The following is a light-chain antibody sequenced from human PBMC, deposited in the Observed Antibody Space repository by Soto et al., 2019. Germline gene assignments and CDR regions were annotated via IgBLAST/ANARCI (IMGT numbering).Light chain of an antibody. CDR3: GTWDNSLSVVV. J-gene: IGLJ2*01. CDR2: DNN. Sequence: QSVLTQPPSMSAAPGQTVTFSCSGSSSNIGKNYVSWYQQFPGTAPKLLIYDNNKRPSGIPDRFSGSKSGTSATLGITGLQTGDEADYFCGTWDNSLSVVVFGGGTKVTVL. V-gene: IGLV1-51*01. CDR1: SSNIGKNY.